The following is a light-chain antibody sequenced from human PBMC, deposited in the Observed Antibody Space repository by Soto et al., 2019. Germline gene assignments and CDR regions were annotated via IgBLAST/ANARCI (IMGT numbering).Light chain of an antibody. V-gene: IGKV1-9*01. Sequence: DIQLTQSPSFLSASVGDRVTITCRASQDINTYLAWYQQKPGKAPKLLIFAASTLQNGVPSRFSGSGSGNEFTVTITSLQPEDFATYYCQQRKSYPITFGQGTRLEIK. CDR1: QDINTY. CDR2: AAS. J-gene: IGKJ5*01. CDR3: QQRKSYPIT.